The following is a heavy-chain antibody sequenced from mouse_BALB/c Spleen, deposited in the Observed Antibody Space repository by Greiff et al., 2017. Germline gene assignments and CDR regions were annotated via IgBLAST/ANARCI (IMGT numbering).Heavy chain of an antibody. CDR1: GFTFSSYT. V-gene: IGHV5-6-4*01. CDR2: ISSGGSYT. Sequence: EVKLMESGGGLVKPGGSLKLSCAASGFTFSSYTMSWVRQTPEKRLEWVATISSGGSYTYYPDSVKGRFTISRDNAKNTLYLQMSSLKSEDTAMYYCTREVTGTLYFDYWGQGTTLTVSS. J-gene: IGHJ2*01. D-gene: IGHD4-1*01. CDR3: TREVTGTLYFDY.